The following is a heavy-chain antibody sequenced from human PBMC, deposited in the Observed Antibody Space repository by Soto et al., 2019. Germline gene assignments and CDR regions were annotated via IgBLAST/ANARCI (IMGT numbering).Heavy chain of an antibody. CDR2: VYFNGNT. J-gene: IGHJ4*02. CDR1: AASFSKYY. CDR3: ASVTFGGVVLAH. D-gene: IGHD3-16*01. Sequence: KPSETLSLTCTVSAASFSKYYWSWIRQPPGKGLEWIGYVYFNGNTNYNPSLKRRVSISIDTSKNQISLNLSSVTAADTAVYYCASVTFGGVVLAHWGQGTLVTVSS. V-gene: IGHV4-59*01.